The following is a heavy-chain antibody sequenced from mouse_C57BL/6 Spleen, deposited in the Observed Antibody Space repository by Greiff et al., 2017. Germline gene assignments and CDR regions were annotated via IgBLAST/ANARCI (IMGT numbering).Heavy chain of an antibody. CDR1: GYTFTSYW. Sequence: QVQLQQSGAELAKPGASVKLSCKASGYTFTSYWVHWVKQRPGQGLEWIGYINPSSGYTKYNQKFKDKATLTADKSSSTAYMQLSSLTYEDSAVXYCASPPYGSSRGYYAMDYWGQGTSVTVSS. CDR2: INPSSGYT. CDR3: ASPPYGSSRGYYAMDY. V-gene: IGHV1-7*01. D-gene: IGHD1-1*01. J-gene: IGHJ4*01.